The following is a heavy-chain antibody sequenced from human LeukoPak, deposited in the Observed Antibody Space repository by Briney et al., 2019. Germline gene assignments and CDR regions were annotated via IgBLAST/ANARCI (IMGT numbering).Heavy chain of an antibody. Sequence: PGGSLRLSCAASGFTFISYAMSWVRQAPGKGLEWVSAISGSGGSTYYADSVKGRFTISRDNSKNTLYLQMNSLRAEDTAVYYCAKFNIVVVVAATRNWFDPWGQGTLVTVSS. CDR3: AKFNIVVVVAATRNWFDP. CDR1: GFTFISYA. D-gene: IGHD2-15*01. V-gene: IGHV3-23*01. CDR2: ISGSGGST. J-gene: IGHJ5*02.